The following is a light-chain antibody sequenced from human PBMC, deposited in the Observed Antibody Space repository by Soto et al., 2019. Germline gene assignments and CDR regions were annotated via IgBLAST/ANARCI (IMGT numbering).Light chain of an antibody. CDR3: QQYGSSPMYT. CDR2: GAS. CDR1: QSVSSSY. Sequence: EIVLTQSPGTLSLSPGERATLSCRASQSVSSSYLAWYQQKPGQAPRLLIYGASSRATGIPDRFSGSGSGTDFPLTINRLEPEDFGGYYCQQYGSSPMYTFGQGTKLEIK. V-gene: IGKV3-20*01. J-gene: IGKJ2*01.